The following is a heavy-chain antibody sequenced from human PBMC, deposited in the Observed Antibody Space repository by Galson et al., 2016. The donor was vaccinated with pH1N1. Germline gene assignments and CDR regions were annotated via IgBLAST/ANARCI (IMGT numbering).Heavy chain of an antibody. V-gene: IGHV3-9*01. J-gene: IGHJ4*02. D-gene: IGHD5-18*01. CDR3: AKVSGYSYGPFDY. CDR2: ISWNSGSI. CDR1: GFTFDDYA. Sequence: SLRLSCAASGFTFDDYAMYWVRQAPGKGLEWVSGISWNSGSIGYADSVKGRFTIPRDNAKNSLYLQMNSLRAEDTALYYCAKVSGYSYGPFDYWGQGTLVTVSS.